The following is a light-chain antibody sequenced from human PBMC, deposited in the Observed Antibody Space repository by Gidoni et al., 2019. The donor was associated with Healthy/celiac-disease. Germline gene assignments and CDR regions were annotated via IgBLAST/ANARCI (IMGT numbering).Light chain of an antibody. J-gene: IGLJ1*01. V-gene: IGLV3-21*02. CDR2: DDS. CDR1: NIVSKS. Sequence: SYVLTQPPSVSVDPGQTARMTCGGNNIVSKSVHWYQQKPGKAPVLVVYDDSDRPSGIPERFSGSNSGNTATLTISSVEAGDEADYYCQVWDSSSDHRRVFGTGTKVTVL. CDR3: QVWDSSSDHRRV.